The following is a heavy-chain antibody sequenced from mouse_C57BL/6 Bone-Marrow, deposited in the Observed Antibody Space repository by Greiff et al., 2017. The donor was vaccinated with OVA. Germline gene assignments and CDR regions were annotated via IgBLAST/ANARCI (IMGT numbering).Heavy chain of an antibody. D-gene: IGHD1-1*01. CDR2: GQGLEWIG. CDR3: SADSAVYYCALITTEDY. V-gene: IGHV1-87*01. Sequence: QVQLQQSGPELARPWASVKISCQAFYTFSRRVHFAIRDTNYWLQWVKQRPGQGLEWIGAIYPGYGDTSYNQKFKGKSALTADKSSSTAYRQLSSVTSADSAVYYCALITTEDYWGKGTTLTVSS. CDR1: YTFSRRVH. J-gene: IGHJ2*01.